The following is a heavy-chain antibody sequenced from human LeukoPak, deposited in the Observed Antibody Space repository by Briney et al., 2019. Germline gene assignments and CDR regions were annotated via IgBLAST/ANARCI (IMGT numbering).Heavy chain of an antibody. CDR1: GYTFTGYG. J-gene: IGHJ4*02. CDR3: ARRTYSSSSSIFDY. V-gene: IGHV1-18*01. Sequence: ASVKVSCKASGYTFTGYGISWVRQAPGQGLEWMAWISAYNGNTNYAQKLQGRVTMTTDTSTSTAYMELRSLRSDDTAVYYCARRTYSSSSSIFDYWGQGTLVTVSS. D-gene: IGHD6-6*01. CDR2: ISAYNGNT.